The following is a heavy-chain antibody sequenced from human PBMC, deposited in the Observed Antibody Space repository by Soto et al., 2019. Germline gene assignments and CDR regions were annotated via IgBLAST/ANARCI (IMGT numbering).Heavy chain of an antibody. D-gene: IGHD6-13*01. CDR3: ARDFRAGGTRDFDY. V-gene: IGHV1-46*01. CDR1: GFTFTSYF. CDR2: INPSGGTT. J-gene: IGHJ4*02. Sequence: QVQLVQSGAEVKKPGASLKISCKASGFTFTSYFIHWVRQAPGQGLEWMGMINPSGGTTSFAQKFQGSVTMTRDTSTSTVYMELSSLRSEDTAVYYCARDFRAGGTRDFDYWGQGSLVTVSS.